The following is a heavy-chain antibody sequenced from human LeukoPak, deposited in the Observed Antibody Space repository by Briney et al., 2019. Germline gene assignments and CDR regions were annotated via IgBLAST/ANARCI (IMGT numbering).Heavy chain of an antibody. J-gene: IGHJ6*02. CDR3: AKVRGVDDYYYGMDV. CDR1: GFTFSSYA. CDR2: ISGSGGST. Sequence: PGGSLRLSCAASGFTFSSYAMSWVRQAPGKGLEWVSAISGSGGSTYYADSVKGRFTISRDNSKNTLYLQMNSLRAEDTAVYYCAKVRGVDDYYYGMDVWGQGTTVTVSS. D-gene: IGHD3-10*01. V-gene: IGHV3-23*01.